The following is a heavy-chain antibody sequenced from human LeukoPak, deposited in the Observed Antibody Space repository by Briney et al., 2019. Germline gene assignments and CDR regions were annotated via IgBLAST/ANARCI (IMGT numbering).Heavy chain of an antibody. V-gene: IGHV1-69*01. Sequence: SVKVSCKASGGTFSSYAISWVRQAPGQGLEWMGGIIPIFGTANYAQKFQGRVTITADESTSTAYMELSSLRSEDTAVYYCARPYCGGDCRGAFDIWGQGTMVTVSS. CDR3: ARPYCGGDCRGAFDI. CDR1: GGTFSSYA. J-gene: IGHJ3*02. CDR2: IIPIFGTA. D-gene: IGHD2-21*02.